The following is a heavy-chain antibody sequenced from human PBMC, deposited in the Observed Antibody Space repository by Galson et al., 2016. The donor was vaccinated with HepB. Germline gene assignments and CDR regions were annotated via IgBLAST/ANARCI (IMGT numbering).Heavy chain of an antibody. V-gene: IGHV3-9*01. D-gene: IGHD3-10*01. J-gene: IGHJ6*02. CDR1: GFTFADFA. CDR2: ISWNSGSI. CDR3: AKDHGSGSYSPYGLVV. Sequence: SLRLSCAVSGFTFADFAMHWVRQGPGKGLEWVSGISWNSGSIDYAASVKGRFTISRDTAKKSLYLQMNSLRPEDTALYYCAKDHGSGSYSPYGLVVWGQGTTVTVSS.